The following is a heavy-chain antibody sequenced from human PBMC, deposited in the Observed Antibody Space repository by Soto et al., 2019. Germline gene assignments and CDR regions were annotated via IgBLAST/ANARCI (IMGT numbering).Heavy chain of an antibody. CDR1: GYRFTSYW. CDR2: IYPGDSDT. D-gene: IGHD2-15*01. J-gene: IGHJ3*02. V-gene: IGHV5-51*01. CDR3: AGRDGSGGSCAPDAFDI. Sequence: GESLKISCEGSGYRFTSYWIGWVRQMPGKGLEWMGIIYPGDSDTRYSPSFQGQVTISADKSISTAYLQWSSLKASDTAMYYCAGRDGSGGSCAPDAFDIWGQGTMVTVSS.